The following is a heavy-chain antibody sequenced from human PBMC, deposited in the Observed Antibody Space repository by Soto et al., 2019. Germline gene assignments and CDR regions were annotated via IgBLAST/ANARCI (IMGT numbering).Heavy chain of an antibody. CDR2: ISGSGGST. CDR3: AKDRNSPRGWLVVRGGFDY. V-gene: IGHV3-23*01. CDR1: GFTFSSYA. J-gene: IGHJ4*02. D-gene: IGHD6-19*01. Sequence: GGSLRLSCAASGFTFSSYAMSWVRQAPGKGLEWVSAISGSGGSTYYADSVKGRFTISRDNSKNTLYLQMNSLRAEDTAVYYCAKDRNSPRGWLVVRGGFDYWGQGTLVTVSS.